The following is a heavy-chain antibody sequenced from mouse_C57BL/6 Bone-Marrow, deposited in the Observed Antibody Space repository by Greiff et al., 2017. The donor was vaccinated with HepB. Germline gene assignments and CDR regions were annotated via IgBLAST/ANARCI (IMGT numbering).Heavy chain of an antibody. D-gene: IGHD2-5*01. J-gene: IGHJ4*01. CDR3: ARSESNPYAMDY. CDR2: IIPSSGYT. V-gene: IGHV1-4*01. Sequence: QVQLQQSGAELARPGASVKMSCKASGYPFTSYTMHLVKPRPGPGLELIGYIIPSSGYTKYNQKFKDKATLTADKSSSTAYMQLRSLTSEDSAVYYCARSESNPYAMDYWGQGTSVTVSS. CDR1: GYPFTSYT.